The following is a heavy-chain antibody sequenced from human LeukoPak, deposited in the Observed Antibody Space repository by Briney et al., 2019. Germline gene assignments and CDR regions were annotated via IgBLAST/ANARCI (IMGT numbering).Heavy chain of an antibody. V-gene: IGHV3-11*01. CDR3: ARIGPSSLWFGELVYYFDY. Sequence: ETLSLTCTVSGGSITSGTYYWSWIRQAPGKGLEWVSYISSSGSTIYYADSVKGRFTISRDNAKNSLYLQMNSLRAEDTAVYYCARIGPSSLWFGELVYYFDYWGQGTLVTVSS. J-gene: IGHJ4*02. D-gene: IGHD3-10*01. CDR2: ISSSGSTI. CDR1: GGSITSGTYY.